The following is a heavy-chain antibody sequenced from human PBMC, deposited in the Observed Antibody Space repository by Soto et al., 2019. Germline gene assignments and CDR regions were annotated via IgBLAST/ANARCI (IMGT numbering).Heavy chain of an antibody. CDR2: ISGSGGST. V-gene: IGHV3-23*01. J-gene: IGHJ4*02. D-gene: IGHD3-9*01. Sequence: EVQLLESGGGLVQPGGSLRLSCAASGFTFSSYAMSWVRQAPGKGLEWVSAISGSGGSTYYADSVKGRFTITRDNSKNKLYMQMYSLRARDAAVYYCAKKYGRLTGYFYGFESSGPIDYWGQGTLVTVSS. CDR1: GFTFSSYA. CDR3: AKKYGRLTGYFYGFESSGPIDY.